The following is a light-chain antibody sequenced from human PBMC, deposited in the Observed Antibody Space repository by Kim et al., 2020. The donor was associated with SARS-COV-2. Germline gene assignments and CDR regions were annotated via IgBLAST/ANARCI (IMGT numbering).Light chain of an antibody. Sequence: DIVMTQSPDSLAVSLGERATINCKSSQSVLYSSNNKNYLAWYQQKPGQPPKLLIYWASTRESGVPDRFSGSGSGTDFTLTISSPQAEDVAVYYCQQYYSTPLTFGQGTKLEI. J-gene: IGKJ2*01. CDR2: WAS. CDR3: QQYYSTPLT. CDR1: QSVLYSSNNKNY. V-gene: IGKV4-1*01.